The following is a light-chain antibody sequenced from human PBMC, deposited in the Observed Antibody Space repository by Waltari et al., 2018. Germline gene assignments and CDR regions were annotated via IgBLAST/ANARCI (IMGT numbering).Light chain of an antibody. V-gene: IGKV2-28*01. CDR3: MQALQTPLT. J-gene: IGKJ4*01. CDR2: SGS. CDR1: QTLLNSNGYNY. Sequence: DVVMTQSPLFLPVTPGAPASISCRSSQTLLNSNGYNYLDWFLQKPGQSPQLLIYSGSNRASGVPDRFSGSGSGTDFTLKISRVEAEDVGIYYCMQALQTPLTFGGGTKVEIK.